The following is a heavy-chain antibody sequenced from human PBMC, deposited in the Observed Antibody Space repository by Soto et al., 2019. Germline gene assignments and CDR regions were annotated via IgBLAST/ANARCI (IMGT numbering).Heavy chain of an antibody. CDR3: ERVGGQQLVKGFDFDY. CDR2: IYYSGST. Sequence: SETLSLTCTVSGGSISSYYWSWIRQPPGKGLEWIGYIYYSGSTNYNPSLKSRVTISVDTSKNQFSLKLSSVTAADTAVYYCERVGGQQLVKGFDFDYWGQGTLVTVSS. V-gene: IGHV4-59*12. D-gene: IGHD6-13*01. J-gene: IGHJ4*02. CDR1: GGSISSYY.